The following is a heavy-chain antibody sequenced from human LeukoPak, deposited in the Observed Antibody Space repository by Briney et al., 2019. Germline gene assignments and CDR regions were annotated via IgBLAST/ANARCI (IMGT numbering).Heavy chain of an antibody. Sequence: KPSDTLSLTCAIYGGPFSGYHWNWIRQPPGKGLEWIGEIDDRGSVNYNPSLMGRITMSVDTSKNQFSLSVMSGTAADSAVYFCARRYSGSAPASLHHWSPGALVTVSS. CDR1: GGPFSGYH. CDR3: ARRYSGSAPASLHH. CDR2: IDDRGSV. V-gene: IGHV4-34*10. J-gene: IGHJ5*02. D-gene: IGHD5-12*01.